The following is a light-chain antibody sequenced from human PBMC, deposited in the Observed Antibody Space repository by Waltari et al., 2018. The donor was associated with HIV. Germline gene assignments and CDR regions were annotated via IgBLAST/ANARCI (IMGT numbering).Light chain of an antibody. Sequence: QSVLTQSPPASGTPGQRVTISCSGSSSNIGSHYVSWYQQLPGTAPKLLIYGSNQRPPGVPDRFSGSKSGTSASLAISGLRSEGEADYYCAAWDDSLSGRVFGGGTKLTVL. CDR3: AAWDDSLSGRV. V-gene: IGLV1-47*01. J-gene: IGLJ3*02. CDR2: GSN. CDR1: SSNIGSHY.